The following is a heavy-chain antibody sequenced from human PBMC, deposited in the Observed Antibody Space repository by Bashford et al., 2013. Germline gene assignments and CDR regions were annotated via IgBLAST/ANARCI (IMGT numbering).Heavy chain of an antibody. CDR2: IYYSGST. V-gene: IGHV4-59*01. Sequence: SETLSLTCTVSGGSISSYYWSWIRQPPGKGLEWIGYIYYSGSTNYNPSLKSRVTISVDTSKNQFSLKLSSVTAADTAVYYCARGIKRGGAYDFWSTYQYQERYGMDVWGQGTTVTVSS. D-gene: IGHD3-3*01. J-gene: IGHJ6*02. CDR3: ARGIKRGGAYDFWSTYQYQERYGMDV. CDR1: GGSISSYY.